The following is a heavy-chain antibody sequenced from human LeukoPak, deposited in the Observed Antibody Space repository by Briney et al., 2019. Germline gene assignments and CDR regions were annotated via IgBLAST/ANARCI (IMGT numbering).Heavy chain of an antibody. CDR3: ARGSIFGVATNWFDP. D-gene: IGHD3-3*01. CDR2: IYDSGST. J-gene: IGHJ5*02. V-gene: IGHV4-59*01. CDR1: GGSISSSY. Sequence: PSETLSLTCTGSGGSISSSYWSWIRQPPGKGLEWIGYIYDSGSTNYNPSLKSRVIISVDTSKNQFSLKLSSVTAADTAVYYCARGSIFGVATNWFDPWGQGTLVTVSS.